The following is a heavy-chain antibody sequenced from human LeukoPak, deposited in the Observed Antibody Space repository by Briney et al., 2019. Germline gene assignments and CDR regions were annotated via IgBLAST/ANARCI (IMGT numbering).Heavy chain of an antibody. J-gene: IGHJ6*03. D-gene: IGHD2-21*02. CDR1: GFTFSSYG. CDR3: ARDPYCGGDCYPLYMDV. Sequence: GGSLRLSCAASGFTFSSYGMNWVRQAPGKGLDWVSYISSSSTTIYYADSVKGRFTISRDNAKNSLYLQMNSLRAEDTAVYYCARDPYCGGDCYPLYMDVWGKGTTVTVSS. CDR2: ISSSSTTI. V-gene: IGHV3-48*04.